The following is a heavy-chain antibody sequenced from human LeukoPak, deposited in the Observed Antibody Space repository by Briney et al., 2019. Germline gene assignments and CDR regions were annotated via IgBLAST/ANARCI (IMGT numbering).Heavy chain of an antibody. CDR2: ISSSSSYI. J-gene: IGHJ3*02. Sequence: GGSLRLPCAASGFTFSSYSMNWVRQAPGKGLEWVSSISSSSSYIYYADSVKGRFTISRDNAKNSLYLQMNSLRAEDTAVYYCARDRNTRITIFGVVLDAFDIWGQGTMVTVSS. D-gene: IGHD3-3*01. CDR3: ARDRNTRITIFGVVLDAFDI. CDR1: GFTFSSYS. V-gene: IGHV3-21*01.